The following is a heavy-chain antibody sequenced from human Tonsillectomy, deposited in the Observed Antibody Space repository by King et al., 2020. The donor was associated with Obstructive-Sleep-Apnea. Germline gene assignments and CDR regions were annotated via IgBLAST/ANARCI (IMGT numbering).Heavy chain of an antibody. CDR2: IYYSGST. CDR3: ARSSGGGVLVNP. Sequence: VQLQESGPGLVKPSQTLSLTCTVSGGSISSGGYYWSWIRQHPGKGLEWIGYIYYSGSTYYNPSLKSRVTISVDTAKNPFSLKLSSVTAADTAVYYCARSSGGGVLVNPWGQGTLVTVSS. CDR1: GGSISSGGYY. D-gene: IGHD2-8*02. V-gene: IGHV4-31*03. J-gene: IGHJ5*02.